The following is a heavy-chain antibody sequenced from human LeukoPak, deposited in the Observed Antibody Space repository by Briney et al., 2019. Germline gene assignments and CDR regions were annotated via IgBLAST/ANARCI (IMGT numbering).Heavy chain of an antibody. CDR2: ISGSFIGT. Sequence: PGGSLRLSCAASGFTFSTYAMSWVRQAPGKGLEWVSAISGSFIGTYYADSVKGRFTISRDTSKNTLYLQMNSLRPEDTAVYYCARDEGYNWNNIYYYYMDVWGKGTTVTVSS. CDR1: GFTFSTYA. J-gene: IGHJ6*03. V-gene: IGHV3-23*01. CDR3: ARDEGYNWNNIYYYYMDV. D-gene: IGHD1/OR15-1a*01.